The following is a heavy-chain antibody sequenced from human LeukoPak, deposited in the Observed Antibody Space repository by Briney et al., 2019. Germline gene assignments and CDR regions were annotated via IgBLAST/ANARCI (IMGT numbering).Heavy chain of an antibody. CDR2: ISSNGGST. CDR3: VKDGSDWGYDYVWGSYRIFFDY. Sequence: GGSLRLSCSASGFTFSSYAMHWVRQAPGKGLEYVSAISSNGGSTYCADSVKGRFTISRDNSKNTLYLQMSSLRAEDTAVYYCVKDGSDWGYDYVWGSYRIFFDYWGQGTLVTVSS. J-gene: IGHJ4*02. V-gene: IGHV3-64D*06. CDR1: GFTFSSYA. D-gene: IGHD3-16*02.